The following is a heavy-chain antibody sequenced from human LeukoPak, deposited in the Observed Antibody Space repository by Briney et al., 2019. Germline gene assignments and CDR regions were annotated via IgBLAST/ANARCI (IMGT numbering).Heavy chain of an antibody. V-gene: IGHV3-23*01. CDR3: AKRAGDY. CDR2: ISGSGGST. Sequence: GGSLRLSCAASGFTVSSNYMSWVRQAPGKGLEWVSTISGSGGSTYYGDSVKGRFTISRDNSKNTLFLQMHSLRAEDTAIYYCAKRAGDYWGQGTLVTVSS. CDR1: GFTVSSNY. J-gene: IGHJ4*02.